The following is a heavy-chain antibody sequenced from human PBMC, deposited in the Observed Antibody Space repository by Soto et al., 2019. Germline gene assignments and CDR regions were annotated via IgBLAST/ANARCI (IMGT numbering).Heavy chain of an antibody. Sequence: SETLSLTCTVSGDSIRHFYWSWIRQPPGKGLEYIGYIFYSGSTNYNPSLKSRVAISVDTSRNQFALKLRSVTAADTATYYCARIKRGYSYGSIIDFWGRGTLVTVSS. CDR1: GDSIRHFY. J-gene: IGHJ4*01. V-gene: IGHV4-59*01. CDR2: IFYSGST. CDR3: ARIKRGYSYGSIIDF. D-gene: IGHD5-18*01.